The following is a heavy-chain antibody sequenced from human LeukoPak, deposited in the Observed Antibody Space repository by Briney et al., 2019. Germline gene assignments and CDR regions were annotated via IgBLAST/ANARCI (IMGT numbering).Heavy chain of an antibody. CDR3: ARAGGYYDFWSGYYTGAYFDY. J-gene: IGHJ4*02. CDR1: GDSISSYY. CDR2: IYYSGST. V-gene: IGHV4-59*12. D-gene: IGHD3-3*01. Sequence: SETLSLTCTVSGDSISSYYWSWIRQPPGKGLEWIGYIYYSGSTNYNPSLKSRVTISVDTSKNQFSLKLSSVTAADTAVYYCARAGGYYDFWSGYYTGAYFDYWGQGTLVTVSS.